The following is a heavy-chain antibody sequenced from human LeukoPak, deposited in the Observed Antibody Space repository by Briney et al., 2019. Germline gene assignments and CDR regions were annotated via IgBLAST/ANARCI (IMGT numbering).Heavy chain of an antibody. CDR1: GGSISSGSYY. CDR3: AREYSSSSAYYYYYMDV. CDR2: IYTSGST. V-gene: IGHV4-61*02. D-gene: IGHD6-6*01. Sequence: PSQTLSLTCTVSGGSISSGSYYWSWIRQPAGKGLEWIARIYTSGSTNYNPSLKSRVTISVDTSKNQFSLKLSSVTAADTAVYYCAREYSSSSAYYYYYMDVWGKGTTVTVSS. J-gene: IGHJ6*03.